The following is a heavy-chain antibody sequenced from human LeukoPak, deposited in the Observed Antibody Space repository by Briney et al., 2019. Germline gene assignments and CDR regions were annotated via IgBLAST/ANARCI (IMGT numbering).Heavy chain of an antibody. V-gene: IGHV4-59*01. CDR1: GGSISSYY. Sequence: SETLSLTCTVSGGSISSYYWNLIRQPPGKGLEWIGYAYHSGSANYNPSLKSRVTMSVDTSKNQFSLKVSSVTAADTAVYYCARGTDPSSSWYDYWGQGTLVTVSS. D-gene: IGHD6-13*01. J-gene: IGHJ4*02. CDR3: ARGTDPSSSWYDY. CDR2: AYHSGSA.